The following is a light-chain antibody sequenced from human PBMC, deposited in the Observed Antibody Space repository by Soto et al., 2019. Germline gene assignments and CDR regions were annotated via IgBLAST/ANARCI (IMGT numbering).Light chain of an antibody. CDR3: QQRSTWPPA. Sequence: EIVMTQSPATLSVSPGERATLSCRASQSVSSNLAWYQQKPGQAPSLLIYGASTRATGIPARFSGSGSGTDFTLTISSLEPEDFALYYCQQRSTWPPAFGQGTKLEIE. V-gene: IGKV3-11*01. J-gene: IGKJ2*01. CDR1: QSVSSN. CDR2: GAS.